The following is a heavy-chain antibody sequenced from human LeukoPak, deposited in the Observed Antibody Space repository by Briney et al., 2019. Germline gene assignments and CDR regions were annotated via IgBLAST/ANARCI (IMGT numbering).Heavy chain of an antibody. V-gene: IGHV1-3*01. CDR1: GYTFTSYA. D-gene: IGHD3-9*01. J-gene: IGHJ4*02. Sequence: ASVKVSCKASGYTFTSYAMHWVRQAPGQRLEWMGWINAGNGNTKYSQKFQGRVTITRDTSASTAYMELSSLRSEGTAVYYCARGGFYDILTGYYPYFDYWGQGTLVTVSS. CDR2: INAGNGNT. CDR3: ARGGFYDILTGYYPYFDY.